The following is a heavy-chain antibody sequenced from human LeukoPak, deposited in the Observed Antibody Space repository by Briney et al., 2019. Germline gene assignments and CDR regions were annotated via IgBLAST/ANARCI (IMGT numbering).Heavy chain of an antibody. CDR1: GYTFTSYG. CDR3: ARDREVLWFGESPDY. D-gene: IGHD3-10*01. J-gene: IGHJ4*02. Sequence: ASVKVSWKASGYTFTSYGISWVRQAPGQGLEWMGWISAYNGNTNYAQKLQGRVTMTTDTSTSTAYMGLRSLRSDDTAVYYCARDREVLWFGESPDYWGQGTLVTVSS. CDR2: ISAYNGNT. V-gene: IGHV1-18*01.